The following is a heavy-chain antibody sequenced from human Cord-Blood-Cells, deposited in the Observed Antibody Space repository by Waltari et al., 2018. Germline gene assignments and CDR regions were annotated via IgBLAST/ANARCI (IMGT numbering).Heavy chain of an antibody. CDR1: GGSISSSSYY. Sequence: QLQLQESGPGLVKPSETLSLTCTVSGGSISSSSYYWGWIRQPPGKGLEWIGGIYYSGSTYYTPSLKSRVTISVDTSKNQFSLKLSSVTAADTAVYYCARRCRYYYYGMDVWGQGTTVTVSS. V-gene: IGHV4-39*01. CDR3: ARRCRYYYYGMDV. CDR2: IYYSGST. D-gene: IGHD2-8*01. J-gene: IGHJ6*02.